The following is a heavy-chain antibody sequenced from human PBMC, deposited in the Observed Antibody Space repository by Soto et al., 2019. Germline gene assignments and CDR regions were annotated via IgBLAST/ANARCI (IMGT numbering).Heavy chain of an antibody. D-gene: IGHD2-8*01. J-gene: IGHJ4*02. Sequence: GGSLRLSCAAPGFSFSSYSMNWVSQAPGKGLEWVSSISISSTYIYYADSVKGRFTISRDNAKNSLYLQMNSLRAEDTAVYYCARDLVPTAGWDTNFDYWGQGT. CDR3: ARDLVPTAGWDTNFDY. CDR1: GFSFSSYS. CDR2: ISISSTYI. V-gene: IGHV3-21*01.